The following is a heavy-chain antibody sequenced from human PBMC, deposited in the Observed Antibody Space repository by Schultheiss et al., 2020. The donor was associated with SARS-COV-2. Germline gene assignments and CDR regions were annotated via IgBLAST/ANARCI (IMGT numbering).Heavy chain of an antibody. D-gene: IGHD3-3*01. CDR2: IGDSGASI. CDR1: GFTFSSYA. CDR3: VKGISYGFLQWLPWFAP. V-gene: IGHV3-23*01. Sequence: GGSLRLSCAASGFTFSSYAMSWVRQAPGKGLEWIAFIGDSGASIHYADSVEGRFSVSRDNSRSTLYLDLSSLTAEDTALYYCVKGISYGFLQWLPWFAPWGQGTPVTVSS. J-gene: IGHJ5*02.